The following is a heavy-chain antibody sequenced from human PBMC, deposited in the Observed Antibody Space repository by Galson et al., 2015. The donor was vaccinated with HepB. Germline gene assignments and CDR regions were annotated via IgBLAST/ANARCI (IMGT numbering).Heavy chain of an antibody. CDR2: IIPIFGTA. CDR3: AGAPNYYDSSGYYYPYYFDY. J-gene: IGHJ4*02. CDR1: GGTFSSYA. V-gene: IGHV1-69*13. D-gene: IGHD3-22*01. Sequence: SVKVSCKASGGTFSSYAISWVRQAPGQGLEWMGGIIPIFGTANYAQKFQGRVTITADESTSTAYMELSSLRSEDTAVYYCAGAPNYYDSSGYYYPYYFDYWGQGTLVTVSS.